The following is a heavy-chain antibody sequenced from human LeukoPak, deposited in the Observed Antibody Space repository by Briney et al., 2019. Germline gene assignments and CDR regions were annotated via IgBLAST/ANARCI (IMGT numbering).Heavy chain of an antibody. CDR3: ARGAVVVTASYFDY. J-gene: IGHJ4*02. CDR1: GFTFSSYG. Sequence: GSLRLSCAASGFTFSSYGMSWIRQPPGKGLEWIGIIYYSGSTYYNPSLKSRVTISVDTSKNQFSLKLSSVTAADTAVYYCARGAVVVTASYFDYWGQGTLVTVSS. V-gene: IGHV4-39*07. D-gene: IGHD2-21*02. CDR2: IYYSGST.